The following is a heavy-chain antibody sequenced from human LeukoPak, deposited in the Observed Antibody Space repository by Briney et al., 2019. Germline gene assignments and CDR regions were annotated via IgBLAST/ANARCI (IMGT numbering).Heavy chain of an antibody. CDR1: GGSISSYY. D-gene: IGHD2-2*01. J-gene: IGHJ6*03. CDR2: IYYSGST. Sequence: PSETLSLTCTASGGSISSYYWSWIRQPPGKGLEWIGYIYYSGSTNYNPSLKSRVTISVDTSKNQFSLKLSSVTAADTAVYYCARSGCSSTSCPRNYMDVWGKGTTVTVSS. V-gene: IGHV4-59*01. CDR3: ARSGCSSTSCPRNYMDV.